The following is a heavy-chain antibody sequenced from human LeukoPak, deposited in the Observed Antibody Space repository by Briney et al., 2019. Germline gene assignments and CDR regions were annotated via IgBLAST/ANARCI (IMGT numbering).Heavy chain of an antibody. V-gene: IGHV4-34*01. CDR2: INHSGST. CDR3: ASTPHQGMTFGGVIAFDY. J-gene: IGHJ4*02. CDR1: GGSFSGYY. D-gene: IGHD3-16*02. Sequence: SETLSLTCAVYGGSFSGYYWSWVRQPPGKGLEWIGEINHSGSTNYNPSLKSRVTISVDTSKNQFSLKLSSVTAADTAVYYCASTPHQGMTFGGVIAFDYWGLGTLVTVSS.